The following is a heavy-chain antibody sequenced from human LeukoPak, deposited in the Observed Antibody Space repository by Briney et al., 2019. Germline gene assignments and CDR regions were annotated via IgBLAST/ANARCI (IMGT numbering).Heavy chain of an antibody. CDR3: ARYYCAGVCYYFQH. Sequence: SSETLSPTCTVSGGSISSYYWSWIRQPPGKGLEWIGYVYYSGSTNYNPSLKSRVTISVDTSKNQFSLKLSSVTAADAAVYYCARYYCAGVCYYFQHWGQGTLVTVSS. CDR1: GGSISSYY. J-gene: IGHJ1*01. D-gene: IGHD2-21*02. V-gene: IGHV4-59*01. CDR2: VYYSGST.